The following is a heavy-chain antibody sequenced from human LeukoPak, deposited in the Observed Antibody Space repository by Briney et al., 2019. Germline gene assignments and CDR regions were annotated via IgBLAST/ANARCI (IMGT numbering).Heavy chain of an antibody. V-gene: IGHV3-23*01. CDR1: GFTFSDYP. J-gene: IGHJ4*02. CDR2: ITGSGDSS. CDR3: AKDISDYYDSIGPEFY. D-gene: IGHD3-22*01. Sequence: GSLRLSCATSGFTFSDYPMNWVRQAPGKGLEWVSVITGSGDSSFYGDSVKGRFTISRDNSKNTLYLQMNSLRAEDTAVYYCAKDISDYYDSIGPEFYWGQGTLVTVSS.